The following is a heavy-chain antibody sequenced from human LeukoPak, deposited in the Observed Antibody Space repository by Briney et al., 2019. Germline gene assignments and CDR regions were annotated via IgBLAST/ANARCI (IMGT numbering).Heavy chain of an antibody. V-gene: IGHV7-4-1*02. CDR1: GYSFTTYS. Sequence: ASVTLSCKTSGYSFTTYSINWVRQAPGPGHELIGWINTHTGRSTYAQDFIGQFVFSLDTSATTAYLLMSGLLADAAAMIYFLRGGGRYCDSTTCYSVYYLDYWGQGTLVTVSS. J-gene: IGHJ4*02. CDR2: INTHTGRS. D-gene: IGHD2-2*01. CDR3: LRGGGRYCDSTTCYSVYYLDY.